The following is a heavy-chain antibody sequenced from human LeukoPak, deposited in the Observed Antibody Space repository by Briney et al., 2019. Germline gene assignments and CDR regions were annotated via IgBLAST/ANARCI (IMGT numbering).Heavy chain of an antibody. J-gene: IGHJ4*02. D-gene: IGHD6-13*01. CDR3: ARVSNWPVAFWDY. CDR1: GFTFSSYS. CDR2: ISLSSAYI. V-gene: IGHV3-21*01. Sequence: GGSLRLSCAAPGFTFSSYSMNWVRQAPGKGLEWVSSISLSSAYIYYADSVKGRITISRDNAKNTLHLQMNSLRAEDTSVYYCARVSNWPVAFWDYWGQGTVVTVSS.